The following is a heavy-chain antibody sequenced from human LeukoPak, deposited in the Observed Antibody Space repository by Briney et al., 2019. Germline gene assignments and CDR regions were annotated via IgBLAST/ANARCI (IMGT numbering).Heavy chain of an antibody. J-gene: IGHJ4*02. Sequence: SETLSLTCTVSGGSISSSSYYWGWIRQPPGKGLEWIGYIYYSGSTNYNPSLKSRVTISVDTSKNQFSLKLSSVTAADTAVYYCARGGSAYYYDSSGVHYFDYWGQGTLVTVSS. D-gene: IGHD3-22*01. CDR2: IYYSGST. V-gene: IGHV4-61*05. CDR1: GGSISSSSYY. CDR3: ARGGSAYYYDSSGVHYFDY.